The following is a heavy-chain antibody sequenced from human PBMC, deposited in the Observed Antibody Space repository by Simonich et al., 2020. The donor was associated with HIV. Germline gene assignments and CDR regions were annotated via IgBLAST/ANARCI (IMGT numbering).Heavy chain of an antibody. Sequence: QVQLVQSGAEVKKPGASVKVSCKVSGHTLTDLSMHWVRQTPGRGLEWMGGFDPEVGETIYAHKFQGRVTMTEDTSTDTAYMELSSLRSEDTALYYCATWEVKDNVLTGFSYWYFDLWGRGTLVTVSS. CDR2: FDPEVGET. D-gene: IGHD3-9*01. V-gene: IGHV1-24*01. J-gene: IGHJ2*01. CDR3: ATWEVKDNVLTGFSYWYFDL. CDR1: GHTLTDLS.